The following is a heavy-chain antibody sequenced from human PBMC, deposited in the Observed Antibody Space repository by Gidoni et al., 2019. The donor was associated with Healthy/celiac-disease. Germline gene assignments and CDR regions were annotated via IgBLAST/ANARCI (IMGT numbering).Heavy chain of an antibody. V-gene: IGHV3-23*01. Sequence: EVQLLESGGGLVQPGGSLRLSCAASGFTFSSYAMSWVRQAPGKGLEWVSAISGSGGSTYYADSVKGRFTISRDNSKNTLYLQMNSLRAEDTAVYYCAKTGFGVVEEGHYFDYWGQGTLVTVSS. D-gene: IGHD3-3*01. CDR3: AKTGFGVVEEGHYFDY. CDR1: GFTFSSYA. CDR2: ISGSGGST. J-gene: IGHJ4*02.